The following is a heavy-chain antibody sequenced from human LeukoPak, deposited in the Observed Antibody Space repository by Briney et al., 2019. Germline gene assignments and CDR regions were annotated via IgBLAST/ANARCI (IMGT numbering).Heavy chain of an antibody. D-gene: IGHD2/OR15-2a*01. CDR2: IYSSGST. Sequence: GGSMRLSCAASGFIVSNNYMSWVRQAPGKGLEWVSIIYSSGSTYYADSVKGRVTMSRDNSKSTLYLQMNSLRPEDTAVYYCAICSRRVNYFDYFMDVWGNGTTVTVSS. V-gene: IGHV3-66*02. CDR3: AICSRRVNYFDYFMDV. CDR1: GFIVSNNY. J-gene: IGHJ6*03.